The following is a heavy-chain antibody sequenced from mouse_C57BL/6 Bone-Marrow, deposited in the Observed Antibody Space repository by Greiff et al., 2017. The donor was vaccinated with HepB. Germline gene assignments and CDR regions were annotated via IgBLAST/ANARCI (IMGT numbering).Heavy chain of an antibody. CDR2: ISSGGSYT. Sequence: EVKLQESGGDLVKPGGSLKLSCAASGFTFSSYGMSWVRQTPDKRLEWVATISSGGSYTYYPDSVKGRFTISRDNAKNTLYLQMSSLKSEDTAMYYCARHRTTVVAKFDYWGQGTTLTVSS. V-gene: IGHV5-6*01. D-gene: IGHD1-1*01. CDR1: GFTFSSYG. J-gene: IGHJ2*01. CDR3: ARHRTTVVAKFDY.